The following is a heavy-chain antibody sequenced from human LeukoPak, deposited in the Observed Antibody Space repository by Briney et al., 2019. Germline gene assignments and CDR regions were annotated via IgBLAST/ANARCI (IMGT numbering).Heavy chain of an antibody. J-gene: IGHJ4*02. CDR2: IGGRGDSI. D-gene: IGHD3-22*01. V-gene: IGHV3-23*01. CDR3: AKDYYETSGYFDS. CDR1: GLTFKIYS. Sequence: PGGSLRLSCAASGLTFKIYSMHWVRQAPGKGLEWVAVIGGRGDSIFYADPVKGRFTISRDNSKNTVDLQMSSLRAEDTAIYYCAKDYYETSGYFDSWGQGSLVSVSS.